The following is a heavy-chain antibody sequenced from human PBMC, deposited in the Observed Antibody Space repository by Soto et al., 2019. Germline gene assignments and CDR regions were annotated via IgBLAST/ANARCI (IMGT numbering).Heavy chain of an antibody. V-gene: IGHV4-34*01. Sequence: QVQLQQWGAGLVKPSETLSLSCAVYGQSFSGHSWAWIRQPPGKGLEWIGEINESGSTYYNPSLNSRVTISTATSNNQFSLKLSSVSAAGTAAYFCARGSGIVALPGELEDVNYDYWGQGTLVNVSS. D-gene: IGHD1-1*01. CDR2: INESGST. J-gene: IGHJ4*02. CDR3: ARGSGIVALPGELEDVNYDY. CDR1: GQSFSGHS.